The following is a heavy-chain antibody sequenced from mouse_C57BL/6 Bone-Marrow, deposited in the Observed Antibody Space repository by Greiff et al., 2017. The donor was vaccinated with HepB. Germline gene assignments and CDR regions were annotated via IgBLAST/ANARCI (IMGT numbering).Heavy chain of an antibody. V-gene: IGHV5-9*01. CDR2: ISGGGGNT. J-gene: IGHJ2*01. CDR1: GFTFSSYT. CDR3: AKHTTYYGYDVVFDY. D-gene: IGHD2-9*01. Sequence: EVQLVESGGGLVKPGGSLKLSCAASGFTFSSYTMSWVRQTPEKRLEWVATISGGGGNTYYPDSVKGRFTISRDNAKNTLYLQMSSLRSEDTALYYCAKHTTYYGYDVVFDYWGQGTTLTVSS.